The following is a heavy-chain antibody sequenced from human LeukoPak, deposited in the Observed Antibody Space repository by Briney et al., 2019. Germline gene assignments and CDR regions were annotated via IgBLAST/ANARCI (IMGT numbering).Heavy chain of an antibody. J-gene: IGHJ5*02. CDR3: ARLSSSSNQHWFDP. D-gene: IGHD6-6*01. CDR2: IYYSGST. V-gene: IGHV4-61*01. Sequence: SETLSLTCTVSGGSVSSGSYYWSWIRQPPGTGLEWIGYIYYSGSTNYNPSLKSRVTISVDTSKNQFSLKLSSVTAADTAVYYCARLSSSSNQHWFDPWGQGTLVTVSS. CDR1: GGSVSSGSYY.